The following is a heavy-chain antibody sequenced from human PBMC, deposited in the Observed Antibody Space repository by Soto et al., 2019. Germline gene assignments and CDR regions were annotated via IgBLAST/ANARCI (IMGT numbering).Heavy chain of an antibody. D-gene: IGHD6-13*01. Sequence: QVQLVESGGGLVKPGGSLRLSCAASGFTFGDYYMTWIRQAPGKGLEWVSFIGNRGTGIYYADSVKGRFTIFRDNAKNSLYLQMNSLRAEDTAMYYCARDLRAVGMASRFDPWGQGTLGTVSS. CDR1: GFTFGDYY. CDR2: IGNRGTGI. V-gene: IGHV3-11*01. CDR3: ARDLRAVGMASRFDP. J-gene: IGHJ5*02.